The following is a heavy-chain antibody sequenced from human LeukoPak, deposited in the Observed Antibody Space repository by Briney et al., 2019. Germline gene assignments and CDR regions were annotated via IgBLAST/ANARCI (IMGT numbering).Heavy chain of an antibody. CDR2: IYYSGST. CDR1: GGSTSSYY. CDR3: ARVLGYCSSTSCYPRFDP. V-gene: IGHV4-59*08. J-gene: IGHJ5*02. Sequence: SETLSLTCTVSGGSTSSYYWSWIRQPPGKGLEWIGYIYYSGSTNYNPSLNSRVTISVDTSKNQFSLKLSSVTAADTAVYYCARVLGYCSSTSCYPRFDPWGQGTLVTASS. D-gene: IGHD2-2*01.